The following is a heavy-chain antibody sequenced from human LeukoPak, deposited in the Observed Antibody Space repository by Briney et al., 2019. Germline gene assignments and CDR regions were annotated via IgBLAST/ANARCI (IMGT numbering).Heavy chain of an antibody. Sequence: GGSLRLSCAASGFTFSSYAMAWVRQTPEKGLEWVAIISSSDGGTYYIDSVKGRFTISRDNSKNMLNLQMNSLRAEDTAVYYCAEGTLGSCNCATCYPLDYWGQGTLVTVSS. J-gene: IGHJ4*02. CDR1: GFTFSSYA. CDR3: AEGTLGSCNCATCYPLDY. CDR2: ISSSDGGT. V-gene: IGHV3-23*01. D-gene: IGHD2-8*02.